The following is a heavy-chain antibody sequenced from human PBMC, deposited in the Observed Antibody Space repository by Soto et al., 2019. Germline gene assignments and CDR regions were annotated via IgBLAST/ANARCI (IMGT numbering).Heavy chain of an antibody. D-gene: IGHD3-9*01. CDR1: GFTFSTYT. J-gene: IGHJ5*02. CDR3: EKAPQPGGIWTFYP. Sequence: GGSLRLSFAASGFTFSTYTMNWVRQAPGKGLEWVAGIFPGGSTYYANSVKGRFAISRDHSQSSVFLQMSSLRDEDTAVYYCEKAPQPGGIWTFYPWGQANLFTVS. V-gene: IGHV3-23*03. CDR2: IFPGGST.